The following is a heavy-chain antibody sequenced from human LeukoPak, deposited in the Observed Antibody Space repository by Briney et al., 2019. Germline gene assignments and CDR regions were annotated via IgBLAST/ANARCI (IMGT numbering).Heavy chain of an antibody. V-gene: IGHV3-21*01. J-gene: IGHJ3*02. D-gene: IGHD3-9*01. CDR3: ASGNYDILGDAFDI. CDR2: ISSSSSYI. Sequence: GGSLRLSCAASGFTFSSYEMNWVRQAPGKGLEWVSSISSSSSYIYYADSVKGRFTVSRDNAKNSLYLQMNSLRAEDTAVYYCASGNYDILGDAFDIWGQGTMVTVSS. CDR1: GFTFSSYE.